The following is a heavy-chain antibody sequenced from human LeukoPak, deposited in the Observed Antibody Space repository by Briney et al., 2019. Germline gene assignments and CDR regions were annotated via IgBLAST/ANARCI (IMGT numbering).Heavy chain of an antibody. D-gene: IGHD1-1*01. Sequence: GGSPRLSCAASGFTFSSYWMHWVRQAPGKGLVWVSRINSDGSTTNYADSVKGRFTISRDNTKNTLYLQMNSLRAEDTAMYYCATSRTFDYWGQGTLVTVSS. V-gene: IGHV3-74*01. J-gene: IGHJ4*02. CDR2: INSDGSTT. CDR1: GFTFSSYW. CDR3: ATSRTFDY.